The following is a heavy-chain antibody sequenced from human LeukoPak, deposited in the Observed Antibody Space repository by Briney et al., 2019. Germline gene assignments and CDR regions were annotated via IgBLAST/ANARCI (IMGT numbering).Heavy chain of an antibody. CDR2: ISGSGGST. V-gene: IGHV3-23*01. D-gene: IGHD6-6*01. J-gene: IGHJ3*02. Sequence: GGSLRLSFAASGFTFSSYAMSWVRQAPGKGLEWVSAISGSGGSTYYADSVKGRFTISRDNSKNTLYLQMNSLRAEDTAVYYCAKVKAVEYSSTHAFDIWGQGTMVTVSS. CDR3: AKVKAVEYSSTHAFDI. CDR1: GFTFSSYA.